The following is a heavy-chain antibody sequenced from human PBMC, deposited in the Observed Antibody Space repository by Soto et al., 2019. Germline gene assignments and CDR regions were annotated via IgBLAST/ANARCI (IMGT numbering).Heavy chain of an antibody. CDR1: GFTFSNYA. V-gene: IGHV3-23*01. CDR3: AKEVSVTAALDY. Sequence: PGVSLRLFAAAYGFTFSNYAMSWVRQAPGKGLEWVSGLTGSGGATYYADSVKGRLTISRDNSNNTLYPQMNSLRAEDTAVYYCAKEVSVTAALDYRGQGILVTVSP. CDR2: LTGSGGAT. J-gene: IGHJ4*02. D-gene: IGHD6-13*01.